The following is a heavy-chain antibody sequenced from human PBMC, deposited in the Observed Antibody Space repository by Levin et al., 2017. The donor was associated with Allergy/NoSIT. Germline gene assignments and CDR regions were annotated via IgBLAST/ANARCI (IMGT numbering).Heavy chain of an antibody. D-gene: IGHD1-1*01. CDR2: IHADGITT. J-gene: IGHJ4*02. CDR1: GFTFSSYW. Sequence: QSGGSLRLSCAASGFTFSSYWMHWVRQAPGEGLLWVSRIHADGITTTYADSVKGRFTISRDNAKNTLYLQMNSLRAEDTAVYYCARDLPGDLRASSVDYWGQGTLVTVSP. CDR3: ARDLPGDLRASSVDY. V-gene: IGHV3-74*01.